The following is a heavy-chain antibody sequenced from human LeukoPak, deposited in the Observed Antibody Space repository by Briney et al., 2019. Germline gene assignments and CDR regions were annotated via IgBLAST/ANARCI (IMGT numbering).Heavy chain of an antibody. V-gene: IGHV4-61*02. D-gene: IGHD2-2*01. CDR3: SIDSCSGTTCSSY. J-gene: IGHJ4*02. CDR1: DDSISSGPNY. CDR2: ISSSRSN. Sequence: SETLSLTCSFSDDSISSGPNYWNWIRQPAGKGLEWIGRISSSRSNHYNPSLKSRATMSMDMSKNQFSLRLNSVTAADTAMYYCSIDSCSGTTCSSYWGQGTLVTVSS.